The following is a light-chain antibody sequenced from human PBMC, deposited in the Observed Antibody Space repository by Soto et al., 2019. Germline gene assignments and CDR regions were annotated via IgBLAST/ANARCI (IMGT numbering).Light chain of an antibody. CDR3: LEHNTFPFT. V-gene: IGKV1-17*01. CDR2: GAS. J-gene: IGKJ4*01. CDR1: QGIGDD. Sequence: DFQMTQSPSSLSASVGDRITITCRASQGIGDDLGWYQQRPGEAPKRLIYGASILPSGVPSRFSGRGSGTEFTLTISGLQPEDFATYFCLEHNTFPFTFGGGTKVEIK.